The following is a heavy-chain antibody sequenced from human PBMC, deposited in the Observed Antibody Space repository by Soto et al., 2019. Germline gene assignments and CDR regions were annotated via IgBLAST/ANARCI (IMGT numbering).Heavy chain of an antibody. CDR2: ISDSGIT. CDR1: GASISTPEYY. CDR3: AKGGTSSQWFDP. V-gene: IGHV4-31*03. Sequence: PSETLSLTCTVSGASISTPEYYWSWIRQHPERGLEWIGYISDSGITNYSPSLRSRVTISADTSKRQFSLNLSSVTAADTAVYYCAKGGTSSQWFDPWGQGTLVTVSS. J-gene: IGHJ5*02. D-gene: IGHD2-2*01.